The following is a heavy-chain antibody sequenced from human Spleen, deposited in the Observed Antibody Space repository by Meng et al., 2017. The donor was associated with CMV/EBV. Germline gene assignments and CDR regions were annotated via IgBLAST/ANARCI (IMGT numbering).Heavy chain of an antibody. CDR1: GYTFTGYY. Sequence: ASVKVSCKASGYTFTGYYMHWVRQAPGQGLEWMGIINPSGGSTSYAQKFQGRVTMTRDTSTSTVYMELSSLRVEDTAVYFCAREARPGIVSRPYYARVFDYWGQGTLVTVSS. CDR2: INPSGGST. D-gene: IGHD3-16*01. V-gene: IGHV1-46*01. CDR3: AREARPGIVSRPYYARVFDY. J-gene: IGHJ4*02.